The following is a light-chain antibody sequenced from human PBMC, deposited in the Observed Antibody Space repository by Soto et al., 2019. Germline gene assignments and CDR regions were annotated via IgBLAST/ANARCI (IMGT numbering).Light chain of an antibody. CDR2: AAS. J-gene: IGKJ1*01. Sequence: DIQLTQSPSFLSASVGDRVTITCRASQGISSYFAWYQQKPGKAPQLLIYAASTLQSGVPSRFSGSGSGTEFTLTISSLQPEDFATYYCQQLNRYPLTFGQGTKVEIK. V-gene: IGKV1-9*01. CDR1: QGISSY. CDR3: QQLNRYPLT.